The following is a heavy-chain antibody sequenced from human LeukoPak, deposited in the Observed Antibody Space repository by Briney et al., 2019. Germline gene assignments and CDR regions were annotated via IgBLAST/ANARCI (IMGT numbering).Heavy chain of an antibody. D-gene: IGHD6-13*01. J-gene: IGHJ3*02. Sequence: KPSETLSLTCTVSGGSISSGDYYWSWIRQPPGKGLEWIGYIYYSGSTYYNPSLKSRVTISVDTSKNQFSLKLSSVTAADTAVYYCARDLVAAAGRNAFDIWGQGTMVTVSS. CDR3: ARDLVAAAGRNAFDI. CDR2: IYYSGST. CDR1: GGSISSGDYY. V-gene: IGHV4-30-4*01.